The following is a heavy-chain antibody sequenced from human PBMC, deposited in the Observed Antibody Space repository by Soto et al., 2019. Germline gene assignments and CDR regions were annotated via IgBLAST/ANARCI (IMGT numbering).Heavy chain of an antibody. J-gene: IGHJ4*02. CDR1: GGSISSSSYY. Sequence: QLQLQESGPGLVKPSETLSLTCTVSGGSISSSSYYWGWIRQPPGKGLEWIGSIYYSGSTYYNPSLKSRVTISVDTSKNQFSLKLSSVTAADTAVYYCARHSPSYSSGWYQVAYWGQGTLVTVSS. CDR3: ARHSPSYSSGWYQVAY. CDR2: IYYSGST. V-gene: IGHV4-39*01. D-gene: IGHD6-19*01.